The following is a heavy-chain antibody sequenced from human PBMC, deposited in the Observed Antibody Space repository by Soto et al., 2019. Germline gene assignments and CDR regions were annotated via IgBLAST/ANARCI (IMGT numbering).Heavy chain of an antibody. CDR3: AKDSRQYYYDSSGGDAFDI. D-gene: IGHD3-22*01. V-gene: IGHV3-23*01. CDR1: GFTFSSYA. Sequence: GGSLRLSCAASGFTFSSYAMSWVRQAPGKGLEWVSAISGSGGSTYYADSVKGRFTISRDNSKNTLYLQMNSLRAEDTAVYYCAKDSRQYYYDSSGGDAFDIWGQGTMVTV. CDR2: ISGSGGST. J-gene: IGHJ3*02.